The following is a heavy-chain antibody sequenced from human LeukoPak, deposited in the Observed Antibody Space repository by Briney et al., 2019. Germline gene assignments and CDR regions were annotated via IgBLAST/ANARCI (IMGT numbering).Heavy chain of an antibody. CDR3: ATGLVVGASDAFDI. V-gene: IGHV1-69-2*01. CDR1: GYTFTDYY. D-gene: IGHD1-26*01. Sequence: VATVKISCKVSGYTFTDYYMHWVQQAPGKGLEWMGLVDPEDGETIYAEKFQGRVTITADTSTDTAYMELSSLRSEDTAVYYCATGLVVGASDAFDIWGPGTMVTVSS. CDR2: VDPEDGET. J-gene: IGHJ3*02.